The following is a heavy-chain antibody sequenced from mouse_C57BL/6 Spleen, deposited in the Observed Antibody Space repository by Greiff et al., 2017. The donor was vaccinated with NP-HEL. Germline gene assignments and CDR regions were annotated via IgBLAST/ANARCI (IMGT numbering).Heavy chain of an antibody. CDR1: GYTFTSYG. V-gene: IGHV1-81*01. Sequence: QVTLKESGAELARPGASVKLSCKASGYTFTSYGISWVKQRTGQGLEWIGEIYPRSGNTYYNEKFKGKATLTADKSSSTAYMELRSLTSEDSAVYFCARSGYSNYEGYAMDYWGQGTSVTVSS. J-gene: IGHJ4*01. CDR2: IYPRSGNT. D-gene: IGHD2-5*01. CDR3: ARSGYSNYEGYAMDY.